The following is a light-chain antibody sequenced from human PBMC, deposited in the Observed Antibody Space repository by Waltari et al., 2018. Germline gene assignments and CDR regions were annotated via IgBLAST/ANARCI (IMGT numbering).Light chain of an antibody. V-gene: IGLV3-25*03. CDR1: ALPRPL. Sequence: SYELTQPPSVSVSPGQTARITCSGAALPRPLASWYQVKPGQAPVLVIQKDSERPSGIPERFSGSSSGTTVTLTVSGVQPEDEGDFYCLSADISGSFLVFGGGTKLTVL. J-gene: IGLJ2*01. CDR2: KDS. CDR3: LSADISGSFLV.